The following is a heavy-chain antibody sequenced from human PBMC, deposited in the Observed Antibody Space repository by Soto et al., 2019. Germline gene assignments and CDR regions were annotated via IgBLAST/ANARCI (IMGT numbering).Heavy chain of an antibody. V-gene: IGHV4-59*08. CDR1: GGSISSYY. Sequence: QVQLQESGPGLVKPSETLSLTCTVSGGSISSYYWSWIRQPPGKGLEWIGYIYYSGSTNYNPSLKSRVTISVDTSKNQFSLKLSSVTAADTAVYYCARQGDDMNYYYGMDVWGQGTTVTVSS. D-gene: IGHD1-26*01. CDR3: ARQGDDMNYYYGMDV. CDR2: IYYSGST. J-gene: IGHJ6*02.